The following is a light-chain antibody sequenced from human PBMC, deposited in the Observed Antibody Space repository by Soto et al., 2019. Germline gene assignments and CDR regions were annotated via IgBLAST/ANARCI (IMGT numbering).Light chain of an antibody. CDR3: QLYQTYFLP. CDR2: KAA. J-gene: IGKJ4*02. V-gene: IGKV1-5*03. CDR1: QSISTW. Sequence: DIQMTQSPSTLSASVGDRVTITCRASQSISTWLAWYQQKPGKAPNLLIYKAASLESGVPSRFSGSGSGTESTLTISSLQPDDIATYYCQLYQTYFLPFGGWTKVEIK.